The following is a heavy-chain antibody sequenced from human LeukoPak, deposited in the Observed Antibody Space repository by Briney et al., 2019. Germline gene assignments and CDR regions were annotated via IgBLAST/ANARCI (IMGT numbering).Heavy chain of an antibody. V-gene: IGHV1-8*01. Sequence: ASVKVSCKASGYTFTSYDINWVRQATGQGLEWMGWMNPSSGNTGFAQKFQGRVTMTRNISITTAYMELSSLSSEDTAVYYCARAGGYCGRISCPYYFDYWGQGSLVAVSS. D-gene: IGHD2-15*01. CDR3: ARAGGYCGRISCPYYFDY. CDR1: GYTFTSYD. J-gene: IGHJ4*02. CDR2: MNPSSGNT.